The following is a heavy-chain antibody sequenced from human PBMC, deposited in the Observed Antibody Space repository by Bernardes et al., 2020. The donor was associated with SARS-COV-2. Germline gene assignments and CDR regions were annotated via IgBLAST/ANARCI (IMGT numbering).Heavy chain of an antibody. CDR1: GGFSTTYY. V-gene: IGHV4-4*08. CDR3: ARLFGRTGYYRYGMDV. J-gene: IGHJ6*02. Sequence: SEPLSLTCTVSGGFSTTYYWTWIRQPPGKGLEWIGYIYNHGDTDYNPSLKSRVSISADTSKNQFSLNMTSVTVADTAVYYCARLFGRTGYYRYGMDVWGHGTTVIVSS. CDR2: IYNHGDT. D-gene: IGHD3-9*01.